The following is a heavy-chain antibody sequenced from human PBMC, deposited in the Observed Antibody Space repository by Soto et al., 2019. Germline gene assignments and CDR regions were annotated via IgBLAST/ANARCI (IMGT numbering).Heavy chain of an antibody. CDR2: IDPSDSYT. CDR3: ATTINYDLWSGPYDAFDL. D-gene: IGHD3-3*01. Sequence: XESLKISCKGSGYSFTSYWISWVRQMPGKGLEWMGRIDPSDSYTNYSPSFQGHVTISADKSISTAYLQWSSLKASDTAMYYCATTINYDLWSGPYDAFDLWGQGTMVTVSS. J-gene: IGHJ3*01. CDR1: GYSFTSYW. V-gene: IGHV5-10-1*01.